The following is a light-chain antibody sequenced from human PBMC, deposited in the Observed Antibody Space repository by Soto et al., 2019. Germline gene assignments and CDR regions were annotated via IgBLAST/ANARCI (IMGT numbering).Light chain of an antibody. CDR2: ATY. CDR3: QQYYSYSWT. V-gene: IGKV1-39*01. Sequence: DIQMGQSPSSLSASVGDRVTITCRASQNISTYLIWYQQKPGKAPKLLIYATYSLQSGVTSRFSGSGAGTDFTLTISSLQTDDFASYYCQQYYSYSWTVGPGTQVDIK. J-gene: IGKJ1*01. CDR1: QNISTY.